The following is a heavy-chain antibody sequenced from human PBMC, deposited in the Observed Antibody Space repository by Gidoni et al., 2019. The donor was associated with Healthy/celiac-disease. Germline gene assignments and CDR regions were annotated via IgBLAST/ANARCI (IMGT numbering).Heavy chain of an antibody. D-gene: IGHD3-22*01. J-gene: IGHJ5*02. CDR1: GGTFSSYA. V-gene: IGHV1-69*04. Sequence: QVQLVQSGAEVKKPGSSVKVSCKASGGTFSSYAISWVRQAPGQGLEWMGRIIPILGIANYAQKFQGRVTITADKSTSTAYMELSSLRSEDTAVYYCASLYDSSGVKFDPWGQGTLVTVSS. CDR3: ASLYDSSGVKFDP. CDR2: IIPILGIA.